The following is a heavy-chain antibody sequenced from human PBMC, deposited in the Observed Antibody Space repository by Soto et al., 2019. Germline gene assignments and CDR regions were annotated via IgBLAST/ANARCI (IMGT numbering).Heavy chain of an antibody. J-gene: IGHJ4*02. CDR2: IDYSGST. CDR3: ARDRSFGSGSYSDY. CDR1: GGSVSSGSYY. Sequence: QVQLRESGPGLVKPSETLSLTCTVSGGSVSSGSYYWSWIRQPPGKSLEWIGFIDYSGSTNYNPSLKSRVTLSIDTSKNQFSLRLTSVTAADTAVSYCARDRSFGSGSYSDYWGQGTLVTVSS. V-gene: IGHV4-61*01. D-gene: IGHD3-10*01.